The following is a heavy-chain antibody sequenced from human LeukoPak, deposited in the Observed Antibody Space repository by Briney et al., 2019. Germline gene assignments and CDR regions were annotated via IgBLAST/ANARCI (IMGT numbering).Heavy chain of an antibody. CDR2: INPSDSYT. CDR1: GYSFTSYW. Sequence: GESLRISCKGSGYSFTSYWISWVRQMPGKGLEWMGRINPSDSYTNYSPSFQGHVAISVDKSISTAYLQWSSLKASDTAMYYCARGNWGSWFDPWGQGTLVTVSS. D-gene: IGHD7-27*01. J-gene: IGHJ5*02. CDR3: ARGNWGSWFDP. V-gene: IGHV5-10-1*01.